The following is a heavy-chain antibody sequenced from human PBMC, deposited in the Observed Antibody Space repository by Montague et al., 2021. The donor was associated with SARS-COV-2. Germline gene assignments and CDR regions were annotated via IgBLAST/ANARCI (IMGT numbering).Heavy chain of an antibody. J-gene: IGHJ4*02. D-gene: IGHD3-22*01. Sequence: SETLSLTCTVPGDSISSSSYDWGWIRRPPGKGLEWIGHISYHGNTNYXXXLKSRVTISIDTSRNQFSLKVSPVTATDTAIYYCARRLDYWDSSGQRRHFDYWGQGTLVTVSS. V-gene: IGHV4-39*01. CDR2: ISYHGNT. CDR1: GDSISSSSYD. CDR3: ARRLDYWDSSGQRRHFDY.